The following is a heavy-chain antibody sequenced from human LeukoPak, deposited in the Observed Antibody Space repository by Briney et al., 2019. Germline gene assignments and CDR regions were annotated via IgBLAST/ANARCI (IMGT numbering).Heavy chain of an antibody. J-gene: IGHJ4*02. CDR2: IYYSGST. CDR3: ARCRKLYRFDY. D-gene: IGHD2-2*01. Sequence: SETLCLTCTASGGTISSYYLSWVRQAPGKGLEWVGYIYYSGSTNYNPSLKSRVTISVDTSKNEFSLKLRSVTAAETAVYYCARCRKLYRFDYWGQGTLVTVSS. V-gene: IGHV4-59*01. CDR1: GGTISSYY.